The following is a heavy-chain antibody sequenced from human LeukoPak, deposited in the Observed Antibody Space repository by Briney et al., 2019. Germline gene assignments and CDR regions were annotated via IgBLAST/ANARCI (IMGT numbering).Heavy chain of an antibody. Sequence: RASVKVSCKASGYTFTGYYMHWVRPAPGQGLEWMGWINPNSGGTNYAQKFQGRVTMTRDTSISTAYMELSRLRSDDTAVYYCARGEGIAAALDYWGQGTLVTVPS. CDR2: INPNSGGT. CDR3: ARGEGIAAALDY. J-gene: IGHJ4*02. V-gene: IGHV1-2*02. D-gene: IGHD6-13*01. CDR1: GYTFTGYY.